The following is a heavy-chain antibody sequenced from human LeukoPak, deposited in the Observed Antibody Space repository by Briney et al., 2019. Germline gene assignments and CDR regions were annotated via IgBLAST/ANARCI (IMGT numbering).Heavy chain of an antibody. Sequence: ASVKVSCKASGYTFTSYYMHWVRRAPGQGLEWMGWISAYNGNTNYAQKLQGRVTMTTDTSTSTAYMELRSLRSDDTAVYYCARDIYSSGWYTGDYWGQGTLVTVSS. CDR3: ARDIYSSGWYTGDY. V-gene: IGHV1-18*04. D-gene: IGHD6-19*01. CDR2: ISAYNGNT. CDR1: GYTFTSYY. J-gene: IGHJ4*02.